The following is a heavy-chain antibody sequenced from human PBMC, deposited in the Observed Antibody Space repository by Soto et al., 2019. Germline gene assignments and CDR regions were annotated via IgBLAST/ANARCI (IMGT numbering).Heavy chain of an antibody. CDR1: GFTFSSYE. D-gene: IGHD3-10*01. Sequence: EVQLVESGGGLVQPGGSLRLSCAASGFTFSSYEMNWVRQAPGKGLEWVSYISSSGSTIYYADSVKGRFTISRDNAKNSLYLQMNSLRAEDTAVYYCAREGLITMVRGVIITSSYGMDVWGQGTTVTVSS. CDR3: AREGLITMVRGVIITSSYGMDV. CDR2: ISSSGSTI. J-gene: IGHJ6*02. V-gene: IGHV3-48*03.